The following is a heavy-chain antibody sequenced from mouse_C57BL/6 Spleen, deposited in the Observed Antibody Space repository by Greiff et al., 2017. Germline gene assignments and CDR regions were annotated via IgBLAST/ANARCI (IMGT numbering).Heavy chain of an antibody. CDR2: ILPGSGST. CDR3: AREEIYYDYSWFAY. J-gene: IGHJ3*01. Sequence: VQLQQSGAELMKPGASVKLSCKATGYTFTGYWIEWVKQRPGHGLEWIGEILPGSGSTNYNQKFKGKATLTVDKSSSTAYMELRSLTSEDTAVYYCAREEIYYDYSWFAYWGQGTLVTVSA. V-gene: IGHV1-9*01. D-gene: IGHD2-4*01. CDR1: GYTFTGYW.